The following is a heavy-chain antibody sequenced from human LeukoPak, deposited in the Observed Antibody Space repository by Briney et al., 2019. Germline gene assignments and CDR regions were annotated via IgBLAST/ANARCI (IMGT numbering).Heavy chain of an antibody. CDR1: GGSISSSSYY. J-gene: IGHJ4*02. V-gene: IGHV4-39*07. Sequence: SETLSLTCTVSGGSISSSSYYWGWIRQPPGKGLEWIGSIYYSGSTYYNPSLKSRVTISVDTSKNQFSLKLSSVTAADTAVYYCASGSYSGGDYWGQGTLVTVSS. CDR2: IYYSGST. D-gene: IGHD1-26*01. CDR3: ASGSYSGGDY.